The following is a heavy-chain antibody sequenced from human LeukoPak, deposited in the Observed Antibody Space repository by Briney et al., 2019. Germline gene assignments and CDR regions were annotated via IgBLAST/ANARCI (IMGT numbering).Heavy chain of an antibody. Sequence: ASVKVSCKASGYTFTGYYMRWVRQAPGQGLEWMGWINPNSGGTNYAQKFQGRVTMTRDTSISTAYMELSRLRSDDTAVYYCARGDYVWGSYRTFDYWGQGTLVTVSS. CDR3: ARGDYVWGSYRTFDY. D-gene: IGHD3-16*02. J-gene: IGHJ4*02. CDR2: INPNSGGT. V-gene: IGHV1-2*02. CDR1: GYTFTGYY.